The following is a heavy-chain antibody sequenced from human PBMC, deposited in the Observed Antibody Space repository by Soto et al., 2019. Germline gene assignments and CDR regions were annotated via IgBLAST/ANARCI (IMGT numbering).Heavy chain of an antibody. V-gene: IGHV1-18*01. CDR3: ARDRYCSSTTCPLGWPDY. CDR1: GYTFTSYG. CDR2: ISAYNGNT. J-gene: IGHJ4*02. Sequence: KNRGASVKVSCKASGYTFTSYGISWVRQAPGQGLEWMGWISAYNGNTNYAQKLQGRVTMTADTSTSTAYMELRSLRSDDTAVHYCARDRYCSSTTCPLGWPDYWGQGTLVTVSS. D-gene: IGHD2-2*01.